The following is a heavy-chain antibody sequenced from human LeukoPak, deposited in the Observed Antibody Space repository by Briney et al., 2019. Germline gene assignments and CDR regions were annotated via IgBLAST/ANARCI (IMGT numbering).Heavy chain of an antibody. V-gene: IGHV3-33*01. Sequence: AGGSLRLSWVASGFIFSSYGMHWVRQAPGKGLEWVALVWFDGSNKYYADSVKGRFTISRDNSKNTLYLQMNSLRAEDTAVYYCARGLGSTLFDYWGQGTLVTVSS. D-gene: IGHD3-10*01. J-gene: IGHJ4*02. CDR1: GFIFSSYG. CDR2: VWFDGSNK. CDR3: ARGLGSTLFDY.